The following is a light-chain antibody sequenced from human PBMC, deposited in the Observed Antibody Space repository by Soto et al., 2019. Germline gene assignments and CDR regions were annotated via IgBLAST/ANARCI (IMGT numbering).Light chain of an antibody. CDR1: QSVSNN. J-gene: IGKJ4*01. CDR3: QQYNTWSPLT. CDR2: GAS. Sequence: EIVMTQSPATLSVSPGERATLSCRASQSVSNNLAWYQQKPGHAPRLLIYGASTRATGIPARFSGSGSGTEFTLTLSSLQSEDFAVYYCQQYNTWSPLTFGGGTKVETK. V-gene: IGKV3-15*01.